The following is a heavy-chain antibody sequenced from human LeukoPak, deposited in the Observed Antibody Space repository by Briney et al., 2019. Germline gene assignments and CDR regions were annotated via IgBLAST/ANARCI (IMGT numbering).Heavy chain of an antibody. CDR1: GFTFSSYA. Sequence: GGSLRLSCAASGFTFSSYAMSWVRQAPGKGLEWVSTINGGGSSTFSADSVKGRFTISRDDSINTLYLQLNSLRAEDTAVYYCARDQLYYLGSGSLTVGPFHGMDVWGQGTTVTVS. D-gene: IGHD3-10*01. CDR2: INGGGSST. CDR3: ARDQLYYLGSGSLTVGPFHGMDV. V-gene: IGHV3-23*01. J-gene: IGHJ6*02.